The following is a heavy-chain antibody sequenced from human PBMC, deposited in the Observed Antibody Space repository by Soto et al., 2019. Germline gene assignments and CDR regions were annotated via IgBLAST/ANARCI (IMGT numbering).Heavy chain of an antibody. V-gene: IGHV1-3*01. J-gene: IGHJ4*02. D-gene: IGHD3-16*02. Sequence: ASVKVSCKASGYTFTSYAMHWVRQAPGQRLEWMGWINAGNGNTKYSQKFQGRVTITRDTSASTAYMELSSLRSEDTAVYYCARDKVITFGGVIGYFDYWGQGTLVTVSS. CDR3: ARDKVITFGGVIGYFDY. CDR2: INAGNGNT. CDR1: GYTFTSYA.